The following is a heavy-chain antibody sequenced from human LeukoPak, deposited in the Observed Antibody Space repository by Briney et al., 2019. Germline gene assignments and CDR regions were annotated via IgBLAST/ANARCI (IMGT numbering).Heavy chain of an antibody. V-gene: IGHV3-9*01. Sequence: GGSLRLSRAASGFTFDDYAMHWVRQAPGKGLEWVSGISWNSGSIGYADSVKGRFTISRDNAKNSLYLQMNSLRAEDTALYYCAKGVSSSWPHFDYWGQGTLVTVSS. CDR1: GFTFDDYA. CDR3: AKGVSSSWPHFDY. D-gene: IGHD6-13*01. J-gene: IGHJ4*02. CDR2: ISWNSGSI.